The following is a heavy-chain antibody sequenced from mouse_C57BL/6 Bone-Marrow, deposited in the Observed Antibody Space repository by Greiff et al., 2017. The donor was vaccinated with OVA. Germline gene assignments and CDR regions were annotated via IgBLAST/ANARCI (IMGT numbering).Heavy chain of an antibody. J-gene: IGHJ3*01. CDR1: GYTFTSYW. Sequence: QVQLQQPGAELVKPGASVKLSCKASGYTFTSYWMHWVKQRPGQGLEWIGMIHPNSGSTNYNEKFKSKATLTVDKSSSPAYMQLSSRTSEDSAVYYCARVAVTIFAYEDRGTRITVSA. CDR3: ARVAVTIFAY. D-gene: IGHD6-1*01. CDR2: IHPNSGST. V-gene: IGHV1-64*01.